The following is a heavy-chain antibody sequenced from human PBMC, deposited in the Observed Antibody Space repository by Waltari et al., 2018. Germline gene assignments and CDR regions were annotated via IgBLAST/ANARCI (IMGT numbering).Heavy chain of an antibody. Sequence: QVQLVQSGAEVKKPGSSVKVSCKASGGTFSSYAISWVRQAPGQGLEWMGGIIPILGIANYAQKFQGRVTITADKSTSTAYMELSSLRSEDTAVYYCARDQGNATTIPWRRAPSSPWGQGTLVTVSS. J-gene: IGHJ4*02. CDR1: GGTFSSYA. CDR3: ARDQGNATTIPWRRAPSSP. D-gene: IGHD4-4*01. CDR2: IIPILGIA. V-gene: IGHV1-69*10.